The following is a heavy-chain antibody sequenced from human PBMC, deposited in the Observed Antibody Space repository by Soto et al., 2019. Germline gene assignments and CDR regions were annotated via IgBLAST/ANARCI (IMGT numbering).Heavy chain of an antibody. CDR3: AKDSDSSSWYYFDY. D-gene: IGHD6-13*01. V-gene: IGHV3-30*18. J-gene: IGHJ4*02. CDR2: ISYDGSNK. Sequence: PGGSLRLSCAASGFTFSSYGMHWVRQAPGKGLEWVAVISYDGSNKYYADSVKGRFTISRDNSKNTLYLQMNSLRAEDTAVYYCAKDSDSSSWYYFDYWGQGTLVTVSS. CDR1: GFTFSSYG.